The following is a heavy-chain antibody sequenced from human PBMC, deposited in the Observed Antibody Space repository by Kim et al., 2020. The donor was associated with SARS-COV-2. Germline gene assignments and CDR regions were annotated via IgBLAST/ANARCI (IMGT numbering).Heavy chain of an antibody. V-gene: IGHV3-74*01. J-gene: IGHJ4*02. CDR3: ARFHDSSGQNDY. CDR1: GFTFSSYW. D-gene: IGHD3-22*01. Sequence: GGSLRLSCVASGFTFSSYWMHWVRQAPGKGLVWVSRINSDGSSTSYADSVKGRFTISRDNAKNTLYLQMNSLRAEDTAVYYCARFHDSSGQNDYWGQGTLVTISS. CDR2: INSDGSST.